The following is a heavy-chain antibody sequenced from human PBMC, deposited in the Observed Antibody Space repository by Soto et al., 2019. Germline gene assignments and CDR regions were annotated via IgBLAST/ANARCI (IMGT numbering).Heavy chain of an antibody. Sequence: EVQLVESGGGLVQPGGSLRLSCAASGFTVSSNYMSWVRQAPGKGLEWVSVIYTGGSTYYADSVKGRFTISRDNSKNTLYLQRNSLGAEDTAVYYCARDYGGSGRFDYWGQGTLVTVSS. V-gene: IGHV3-66*01. J-gene: IGHJ4*02. CDR1: GFTVSSNY. CDR3: ARDYGGSGRFDY. CDR2: IYTGGST. D-gene: IGHD4-17*01.